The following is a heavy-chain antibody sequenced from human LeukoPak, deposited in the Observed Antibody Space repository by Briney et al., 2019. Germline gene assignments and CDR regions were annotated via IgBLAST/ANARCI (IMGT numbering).Heavy chain of an antibody. Sequence: SETLSLTCTVSGGSISSYYWSWIRQPPGKGLEWIGYMYSSESTKYNPSLHSRVTISVDTSGNQFSLKLTSLTAADTAVYYCARGSPLDWYFDLWGRGTLVTVSS. J-gene: IGHJ2*01. CDR1: GGSISSYY. CDR3: ARGSPLDWYFDL. CDR2: MYSSEST. V-gene: IGHV4-59*01.